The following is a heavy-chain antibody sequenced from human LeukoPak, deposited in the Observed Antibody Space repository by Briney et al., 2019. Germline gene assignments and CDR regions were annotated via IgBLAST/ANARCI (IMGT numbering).Heavy chain of an antibody. CDR1: GFTFDDYA. D-gene: IGHD3-10*01. Sequence: GRTLILYCAAAGFTFDDYAMHWDRQAPGQGVQWASGISWNSGSIGYTDSVKGRFTISRDNAKKSLYLQMNSLRAEDTALYYCAKAGTMVRYFDYWGQGTLVTVSS. CDR3: AKAGTMVRYFDY. CDR2: ISWNSGSI. V-gene: IGHV3-9*01. J-gene: IGHJ4*02.